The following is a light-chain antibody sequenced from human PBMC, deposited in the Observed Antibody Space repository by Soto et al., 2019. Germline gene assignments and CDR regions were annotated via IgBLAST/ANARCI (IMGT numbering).Light chain of an antibody. V-gene: IGKV3-11*01. Sequence: EIVLKQSPATLCLSPGERATLSCRASQSVSRNLAWYQQKPGQAPRLLIYDASNRATGIPARLSGSGSVTDFTLTISSLEPEDFAVYYCQQRSNWATFGPGTKVDI. CDR3: QQRSNWAT. CDR2: DAS. CDR1: QSVSRN. J-gene: IGKJ3*01.